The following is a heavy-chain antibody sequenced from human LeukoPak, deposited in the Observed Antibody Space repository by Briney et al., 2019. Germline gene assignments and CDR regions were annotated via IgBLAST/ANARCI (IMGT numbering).Heavy chain of an antibody. Sequence: GGSLRLSCAASGFIFSSYWMSWVRQAPGRGLEWVANIKQDGSEEYYVDSVKGRFTISRDNAKNSLYLQMNSLRAEDTAVYYCARELYTRDGYNSYMDVWGRGTTVTVSS. D-gene: IGHD5-24*01. V-gene: IGHV3-7*01. CDR3: ARELYTRDGYNSYMDV. J-gene: IGHJ6*03. CDR1: GFIFSSYW. CDR2: IKQDGSEE.